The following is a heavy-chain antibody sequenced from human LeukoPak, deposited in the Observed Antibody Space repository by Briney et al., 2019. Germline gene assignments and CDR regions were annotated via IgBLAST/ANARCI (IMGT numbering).Heavy chain of an antibody. V-gene: IGHV4-34*01. J-gene: IGHJ6*03. CDR2: INPSGST. Sequence: PSETLSLTCAVYGGSFSGYHWTWIRQSPGKGLEWIGDINPSGSTYHNPSLKSRLTISVDTSKNQFSLKLRSVTAADTAVYYCARGRHDITMIVVVMTSASYYLDVWGKGTTVTVS. CDR3: ARGRHDITMIVVVMTSASYYLDV. D-gene: IGHD3-22*01. CDR1: GGSFSGYH.